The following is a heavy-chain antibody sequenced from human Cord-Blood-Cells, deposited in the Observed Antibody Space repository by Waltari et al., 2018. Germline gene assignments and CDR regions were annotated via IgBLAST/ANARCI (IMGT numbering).Heavy chain of an antibody. CDR2: INHSGST. V-gene: IGHV4-34*01. Sequence: QVQLQQWGAGLLKPSETLSLTCAVYGGSFSGYYWSWIRQPPGKGLEWIGEINHSGSTNYNPSLTSRVTISVDTSKNQFSLELSSVAAADTAVYYCASYYGSGSYYNDYWGQGTLVTVSS. D-gene: IGHD3-10*01. CDR3: ASYYGSGSYYNDY. CDR1: GGSFSGYY. J-gene: IGHJ4*02.